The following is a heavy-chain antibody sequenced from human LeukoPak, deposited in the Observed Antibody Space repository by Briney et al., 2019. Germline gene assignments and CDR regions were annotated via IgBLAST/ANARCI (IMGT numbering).Heavy chain of an antibody. D-gene: IGHD3-22*01. J-gene: IGHJ6*02. CDR1: GFTFNIYA. CDR2: IRGNGDST. V-gene: IGHV3-23*01. Sequence: GGSLRLSCAASGFTFNIYAMTWVRQAPGKGLQWDSSIRGNGDSTYYADSVKGRFTISRDNSKNTLYLQMNSLRAEDTAVYYCAKDTDGITMIVVVITLDVWGQGTTVTVSS. CDR3: AKDTDGITMIVVVITLDV.